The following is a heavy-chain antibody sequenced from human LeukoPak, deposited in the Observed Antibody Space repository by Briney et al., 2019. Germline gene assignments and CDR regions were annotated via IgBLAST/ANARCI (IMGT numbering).Heavy chain of an antibody. Sequence: GESLKISCKGSGYSFTNYCIGWVRQMPGKGLEWMGIIYPGDSDTIYSTSFRGQVTILARKSINTAYLQWSSLKASDTAMYYCARHVGAELSTPFDYWGQGTLVTVSS. D-gene: IGHD2-15*01. CDR2: IYPGDSDT. CDR3: ARHVGAELSTPFDY. CDR1: GYSFTNYC. J-gene: IGHJ4*02. V-gene: IGHV5-51*01.